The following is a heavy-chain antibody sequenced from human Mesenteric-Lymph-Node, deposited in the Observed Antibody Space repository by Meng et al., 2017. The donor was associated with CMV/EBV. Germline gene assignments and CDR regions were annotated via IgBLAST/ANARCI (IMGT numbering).Heavy chain of an antibody. Sequence: SIRSSNWWSWVRQPPGKGLEWIGEIYHSGSTNYNPSLKSRVTISVDKSKNQFSLKLSSVTAADTAVYYCARSYYYGSGSYLPPHFDYWGQGTLVTVSS. CDR2: IYHSGST. V-gene: IGHV4-4*02. J-gene: IGHJ4*02. CDR3: ARSYYYGSGSYLPPHFDY. D-gene: IGHD3-10*01. CDR1: SIRSSNW.